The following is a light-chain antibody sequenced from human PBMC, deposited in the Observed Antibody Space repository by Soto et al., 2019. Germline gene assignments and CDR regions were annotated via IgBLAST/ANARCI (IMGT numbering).Light chain of an antibody. J-gene: IGKJ1*01. V-gene: IGKV3-15*01. CDR1: QSVSNN. CDR3: QQYNNWPPWT. CDR2: GAS. Sequence: EIVMTQYPATLSVSPGERATLSCRASQSVSNNLAWYQQKPGQAPRLLLYGASTRATGIPARFSGSGSGTEFNLTISSLQSEDFAVYYCQQYNNWPPWTFGQGTKVDIK.